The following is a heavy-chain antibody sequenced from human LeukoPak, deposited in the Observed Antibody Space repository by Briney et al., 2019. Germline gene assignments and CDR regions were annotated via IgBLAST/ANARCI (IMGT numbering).Heavy chain of an antibody. J-gene: IGHJ3*02. CDR3: ARGEIQLWLPGSFDI. D-gene: IGHD5-18*01. V-gene: IGHV1-2*02. CDR2: INPNSGGT. CDR1: GYTFTGYY. Sequence: ASVKVSCKASGYTFTGYYMHWVRQAPGQGLEWMGWINPNSGGTNYAQKFQGRVTMTRDTSISTAYMELSRLGSDDRAVYYCARGEIQLWLPGSFDIWGQGTMVTVSS.